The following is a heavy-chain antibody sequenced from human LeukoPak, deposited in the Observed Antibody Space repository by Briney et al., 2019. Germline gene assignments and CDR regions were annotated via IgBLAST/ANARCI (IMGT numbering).Heavy chain of an antibody. D-gene: IGHD1-26*01. J-gene: IGHJ5*02. V-gene: IGHV4-39*01. CDR2: IYYSGST. CDR1: GGSISSSSYY. CDR3: ARLWESWFDP. Sequence: KPSETLSLTCTVSGGSISSSSYYWGWIRQPPGKGLEWIGSIYYSGSTYYNPSLKSRVTISVDTSKNQFSLKLSSVTAADTAVYYCARLWESWFDPWGQGTLVTVSS.